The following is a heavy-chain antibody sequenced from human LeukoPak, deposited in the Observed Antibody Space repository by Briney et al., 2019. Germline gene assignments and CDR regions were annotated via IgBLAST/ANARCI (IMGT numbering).Heavy chain of an antibody. CDR3: ARITYDFWSGYYMPDDP. CDR2: ISIYNGNT. J-gene: IGHJ5*02. Sequence: ASVKVSCKASGYTFTNYGISWVRQAPGQGLEWMGWISIYNGNTDYAQKLQGRVTMTTDTSTSTAYMELRSLRSDDTAVYYCARITYDFWSGYYMPDDPWGQGTLVTVSS. V-gene: IGHV1-18*01. D-gene: IGHD3-3*01. CDR1: GYTFTNYG.